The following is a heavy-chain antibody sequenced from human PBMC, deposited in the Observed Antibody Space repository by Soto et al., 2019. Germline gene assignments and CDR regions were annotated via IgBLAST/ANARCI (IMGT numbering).Heavy chain of an antibody. D-gene: IGHD3-22*01. CDR2: IGTAGDT. CDR3: ARAIGPTLFDY. J-gene: IGHJ4*02. Sequence: GGSLRLSCSASGFTSSSYDMHWVRQGPGKGLEWVSAIGTAGDTNYAGSVKGRFTISRENAKNSLYLQMNSLRAGDTAIYFCARAIGPTLFDYWGQGALVTVSS. V-gene: IGHV3-13*04. CDR1: GFTSSSYD.